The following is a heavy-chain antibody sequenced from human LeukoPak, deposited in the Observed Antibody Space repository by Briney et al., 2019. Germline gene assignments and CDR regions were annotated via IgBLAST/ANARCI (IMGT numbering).Heavy chain of an antibody. CDR1: GFTFSSYW. D-gene: IGHD5-24*01. Sequence: QSGGSLRLSCAASGFTFSSYWMHWVGPAPGKGLAWVAVISYDGSNKYYADSVKGRFTISRDNSKNTLYLQMNSVRAEDTALYYCAMGTRWLNCDFWGQGPRVSVSS. J-gene: IGHJ4*02. CDR3: AMGTRWLNCDF. V-gene: IGHV3-30*03. CDR2: ISYDGSNK.